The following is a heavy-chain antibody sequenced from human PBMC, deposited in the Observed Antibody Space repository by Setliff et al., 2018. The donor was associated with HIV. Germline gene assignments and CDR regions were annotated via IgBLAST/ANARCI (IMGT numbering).Heavy chain of an antibody. CDR3: ASGVPGSSFVYDWFDP. Sequence: ASVKVSCKASGYTFTSYYVHFVRQAPGQGPELMGIINPNGGSTNYAQKFEGRVAMTADTSTNNVHMYLSSLESEDTAIYYCASGVPGSSFVYDWFDPWGQGTPVTVSS. J-gene: IGHJ5*02. CDR1: GYTFTSYY. V-gene: IGHV1-46*01. D-gene: IGHD2-2*01. CDR2: INPNGGST.